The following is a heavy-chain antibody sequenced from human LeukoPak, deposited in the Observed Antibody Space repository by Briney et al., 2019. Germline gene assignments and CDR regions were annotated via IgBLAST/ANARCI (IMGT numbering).Heavy chain of an antibody. V-gene: IGHV5-10-1*01. CDR1: GYSFTSFW. CDR2: IDPSDSNT. D-gene: IGHD3-16*01. Sequence: GESPKISCKGSGYSFTSFWITWVRQMPGKGLEWMGRIDPSDSNTNYSPSFQGHVTISADKSISTAYLQWSSLKASDTAMYYCARLGELSLPDYWGQGTLVTVSS. CDR3: ARLGELSLPDY. J-gene: IGHJ4*02.